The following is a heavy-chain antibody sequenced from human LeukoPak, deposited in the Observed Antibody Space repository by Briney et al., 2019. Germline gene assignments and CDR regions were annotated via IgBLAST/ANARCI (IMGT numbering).Heavy chain of an antibody. CDR2: ISEEGGIT. CDR3: ATDSTYYYESGSSGLHFFDY. CDR1: GFTLSSNA. V-gene: IGHV3-30*01. D-gene: IGHD3-10*01. Sequence: GGSLRLSCAASGFTLSSNAMEWVRQAAGKGVEWGALISEEGGITYYAYSVKVRFTIYTDNSNTTLYLQLNSLIAEDTAVYSCATDSTYYYESGSSGLHFFDYWGQGTLVTVSS. J-gene: IGHJ4*02.